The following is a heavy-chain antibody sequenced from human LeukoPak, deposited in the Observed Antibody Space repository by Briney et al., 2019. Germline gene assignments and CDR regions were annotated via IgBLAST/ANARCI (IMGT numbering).Heavy chain of an antibody. CDR1: GFTFSSYA. D-gene: IGHD6-6*01. V-gene: IGHV3-23*01. J-gene: IGHJ6*03. CDR2: ISGSGGST. Sequence: GGSLRLSCAASGFTFSSYAMSWVRQAPGKGLEWVSAISGSGGSTYYADSVKGRFTISRDNSKNTLYLQMNSLRAEDTAVYYCAKGVEQLLSLHYYYMDVWGKGTTVTVSS. CDR3: AKGVEQLLSLHYYYMDV.